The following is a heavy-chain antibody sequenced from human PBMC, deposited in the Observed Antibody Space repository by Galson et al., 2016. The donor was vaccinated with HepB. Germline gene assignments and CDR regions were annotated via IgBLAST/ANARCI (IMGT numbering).Heavy chain of an antibody. CDR1: GFTFSSYR. D-gene: IGHD3-10*01. V-gene: IGHV3-33*01. J-gene: IGHJ4*02. Sequence: SLRISCAASGFTFSSYRRHWGGQAPRKGLEWVAVTRHDGSNAYYVDSVKGRFTISRDNSKNMLYLQMNRLRAEDTAVYYCSSLGSLGSFSRGLYWGQGTLVTVSS. CDR3: SSLGSLGSFSRGLY. CDR2: TRHDGSNA.